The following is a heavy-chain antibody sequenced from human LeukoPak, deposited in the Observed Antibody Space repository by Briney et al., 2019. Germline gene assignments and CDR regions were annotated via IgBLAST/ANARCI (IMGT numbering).Heavy chain of an antibody. CDR1: GGSISSYY. CDR3: ARHTYYYYGMDV. J-gene: IGHJ6*02. Sequence: SETLSLTCTVSGGSISSYYWSWIRQPPGKGLEWIGYIYYSASTNYNPSLKSRVTISVDTSKNQFSLKLSSVTAADTAVYYCARHTYYYYGMDVWGQGTTVTVSS. CDR2: IYYSAST. V-gene: IGHV4-59*08.